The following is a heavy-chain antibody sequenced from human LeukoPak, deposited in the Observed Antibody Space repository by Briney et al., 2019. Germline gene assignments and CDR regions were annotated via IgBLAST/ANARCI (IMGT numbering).Heavy chain of an antibody. CDR3: ARDPSSLTGQLGDDFDI. CDR1: GYTFTNYG. Sequence: ASVKVSCKASGYTFTNYGNSWVRHAPGQGLEWMALISAYNGNTNYAQKLQGRVTMTTDTSTSTAYMELRSLRSDDTAVYYCARDPSSLTGQLGDDFDIWSQGTMVTVSS. V-gene: IGHV1-18*01. CDR2: ISAYNGNT. D-gene: IGHD3-9*01. J-gene: IGHJ3*02.